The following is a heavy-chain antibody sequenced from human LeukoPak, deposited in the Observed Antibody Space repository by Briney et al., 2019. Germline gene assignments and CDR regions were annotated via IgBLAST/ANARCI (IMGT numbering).Heavy chain of an antibody. CDR3: AKELISGVTPAFDY. J-gene: IGHJ4*02. V-gene: IGHV3-23*01. CDR2: ISGSGGAT. CDR1: GFTFNNFA. D-gene: IGHD6-19*01. Sequence: GGSLRLSCAASGFTFNNFAMTWVRQAPGKGLEWVSAISGSGGATYYADSIKGRFTISRDNSKNTLYLQLNSPRADDTGIYYCAKELISGVTPAFDYWGQGTLVTVSS.